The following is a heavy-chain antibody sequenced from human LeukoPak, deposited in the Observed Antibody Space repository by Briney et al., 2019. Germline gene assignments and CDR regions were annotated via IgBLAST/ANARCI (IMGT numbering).Heavy chain of an antibody. Sequence: ASVKVSCKASGYTFTSYGISWVRQAPGQGLEWMGWISAYNDNTNYAQKLQGRVTMTTDTSASTAYMELRSLRSDDTAVYYCARVHYDILTGYSYFDYWGQGTLVTVSS. J-gene: IGHJ4*02. D-gene: IGHD3-9*01. V-gene: IGHV1-18*01. CDR2: ISAYNDNT. CDR3: ARVHYDILTGYSYFDY. CDR1: GYTFTSYG.